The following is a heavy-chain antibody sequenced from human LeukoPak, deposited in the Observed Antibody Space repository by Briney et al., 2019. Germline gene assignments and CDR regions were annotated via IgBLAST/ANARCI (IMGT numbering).Heavy chain of an antibody. CDR3: ARGGITIFGGIIYQDY. J-gene: IGHJ4*02. Sequence: GGSLRLSCAASGFTFSGFWMHWVRQAPGKGLVWVSRINSDGSSTSYADSVKGRFTISRDNAKNSLYLQMNSLRAEDTAFYYCARGGITIFGGIIYQDYWGQGTLVTVSS. CDR1: GFTFSGFW. D-gene: IGHD3-3*01. V-gene: IGHV3-74*01. CDR2: INSDGSST.